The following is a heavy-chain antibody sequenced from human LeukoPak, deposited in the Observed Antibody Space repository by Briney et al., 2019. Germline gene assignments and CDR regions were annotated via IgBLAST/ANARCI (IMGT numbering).Heavy chain of an antibody. J-gene: IGHJ4*02. CDR3: AKDGGSGWYLGGLFDY. CDR2: ISGSGGST. V-gene: IGHV3-23*01. CDR1: GFTFSSYA. Sequence: GGSLRLSCAASGFTFSSYAMSWVRQAPGKGLEWVSAISGSGGSTYYADSVKGRFTISRDNSRNTLYLQMNSLSAEETAVYCCAKDGGSGWYLGGLFDYWGQGTLVTVSS. D-gene: IGHD6-19*01.